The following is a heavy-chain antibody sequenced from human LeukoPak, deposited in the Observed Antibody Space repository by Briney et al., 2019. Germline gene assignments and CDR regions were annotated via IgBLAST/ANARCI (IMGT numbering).Heavy chain of an antibody. CDR2: IGDSGGST. J-gene: IGHJ5*02. V-gene: IGHV3-23*01. CDR3: AKDPYRVVVATGNYLDP. CDR1: GFTFSSYA. D-gene: IGHD2-15*01. Sequence: GGSLRLSCVASGFTFSSYAMSWVRQAPGKGLEWVSTIGDSGGSTYYADSVKGRFTISRDNSKNTLYLQMNSLRAEDTAMYYCAKDPYRVVVATGNYLDPWGQGTLVTVSS.